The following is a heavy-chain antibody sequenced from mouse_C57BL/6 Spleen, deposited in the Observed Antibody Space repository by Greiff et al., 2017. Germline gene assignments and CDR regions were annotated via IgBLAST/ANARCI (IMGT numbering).Heavy chain of an antibody. Sequence: EVQGVESGGGLVKPGGSLKLSCAASGFTFSSYTMSWVRQTPEKRLEWVATISGGGGNTYYPDSVKGRFTISRDNAKNTLYLQMSSLRSEDTALYYCARLRWIYAMDYWGQGTSVTVSS. D-gene: IGHD1-1*01. CDR2: ISGGGGNT. CDR3: ARLRWIYAMDY. V-gene: IGHV5-9*01. CDR1: GFTFSSYT. J-gene: IGHJ4*01.